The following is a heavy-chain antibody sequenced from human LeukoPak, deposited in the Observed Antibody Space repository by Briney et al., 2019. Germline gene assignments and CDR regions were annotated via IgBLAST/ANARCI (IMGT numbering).Heavy chain of an antibody. CDR3: ARERYYDFWSGSDY. Sequence: GSSVKVSRKASGGTFSSYAISWVRQAPGQGLEWMGGIIPIFGTANYAQKFQGRVTITADESTSTAYMELSSLRSEDTAVYYCARERYYDFWSGSDYWGQGTLVTVSS. CDR2: IIPIFGTA. J-gene: IGHJ4*02. V-gene: IGHV1-69*01. D-gene: IGHD3-3*01. CDR1: GGTFSSYA.